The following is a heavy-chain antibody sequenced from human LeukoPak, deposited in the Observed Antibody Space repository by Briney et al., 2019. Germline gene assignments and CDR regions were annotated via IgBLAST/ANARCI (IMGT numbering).Heavy chain of an antibody. Sequence: GGSLRLSCAASGFTFSTYSMNWVRQAPGKGLEWVSSISSGSSFIYYADSVKARYTISRDNAKNSLFLQMNSLRAEDTAVYYCARESSGYFYWGQGTLVTVSS. CDR3: ARESSGYFY. D-gene: IGHD3-22*01. CDR1: GFTFSTYS. J-gene: IGHJ4*02. V-gene: IGHV3-21*01. CDR2: ISSGSSFI.